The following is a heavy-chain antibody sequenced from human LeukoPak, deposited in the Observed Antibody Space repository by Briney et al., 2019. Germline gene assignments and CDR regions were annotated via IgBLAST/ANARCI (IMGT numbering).Heavy chain of an antibody. J-gene: IGHJ4*02. V-gene: IGHV3-48*04. Sequence: GGSLRLSCAASGFTFSSYSMNWVRQAPGKGLEWVSYIGFSPSTMYFADSVEGRFTISRDNAKNSLYLQMNSLRAEDTAVYYCARGGHFDWLLYDYWGQGTLVTVSS. CDR3: ARGGHFDWLLYDY. D-gene: IGHD3-9*01. CDR1: GFTFSSYS. CDR2: IGFSPSTM.